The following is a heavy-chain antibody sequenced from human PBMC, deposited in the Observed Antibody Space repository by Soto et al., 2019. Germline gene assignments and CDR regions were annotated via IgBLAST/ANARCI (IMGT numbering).Heavy chain of an antibody. J-gene: IGHJ4*02. Sequence: QVHLVQSGAEVKKPGASVKVSCKASGYTFTSYGITWVRQAPGQGREWMGWISAHNGNTDYAQKLQGRVIVTRDTSTSTAYMELRSLISVDTAVYSCARGRYGDYWGQGALVTVSS. D-gene: IGHD1-1*01. CDR1: GYTFTSYG. V-gene: IGHV1-18*01. CDR2: ISAHNGNT. CDR3: ARGRYGDY.